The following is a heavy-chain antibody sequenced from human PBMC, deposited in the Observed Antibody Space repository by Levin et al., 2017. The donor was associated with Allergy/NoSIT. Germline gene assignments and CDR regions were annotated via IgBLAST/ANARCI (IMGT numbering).Heavy chain of an antibody. Sequence: LAGGSLRLSCVGSGFRFNTYWMHWVRQVPGKAMEWVARTDAGGSDTRYADSVKGRFTISRDNAKNTLYLQMNSLRREDTAVYYCGRDPVNYGRIGYYFDYWGQGIVVTVSS. D-gene: IGHD3-10*01. CDR3: GRDPVNYGRIGYYFDY. V-gene: IGHV3-74*01. CDR1: GFRFNTYW. CDR2: TDAGGSDT. J-gene: IGHJ4*02.